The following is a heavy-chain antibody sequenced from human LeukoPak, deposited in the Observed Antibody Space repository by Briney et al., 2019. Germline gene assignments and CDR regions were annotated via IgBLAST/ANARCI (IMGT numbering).Heavy chain of an antibody. V-gene: IGHV4-59*01. D-gene: IGHD6-13*01. Sequence: SETLSLTCTVSCDSISSYYWSWIPQPPGKRLERIGYIYHSRSTNYAPSLKGRVTISADTSKDQFSLKLASVTAADTAVYYCATGYSSTWYYFDYWGQGTMVTVSS. CDR3: ATGYSSTWYYFDY. J-gene: IGHJ4*02. CDR1: CDSISSYY. CDR2: IYHSRST.